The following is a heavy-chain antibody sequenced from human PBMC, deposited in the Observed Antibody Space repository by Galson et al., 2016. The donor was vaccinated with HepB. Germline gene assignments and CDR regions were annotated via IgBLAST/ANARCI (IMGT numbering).Heavy chain of an antibody. CDR2: ITSSGNYI. V-gene: IGHV3-21*01. CDR3: AREVEGLDV. Sequence: QAPGKGLEWVSSITSSGNYIQYADSLKGRFTISRDNARNSLYLQMNSLRAEDTAVYYCAREVEGLDVWGQGTTVTVSS. J-gene: IGHJ6*02.